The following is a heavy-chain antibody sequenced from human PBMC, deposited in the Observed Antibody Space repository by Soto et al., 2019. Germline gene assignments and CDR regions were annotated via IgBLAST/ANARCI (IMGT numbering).Heavy chain of an antibody. D-gene: IGHD5-18*01. CDR2: ISGYNGNT. CDR3: ARDQRGYRYGSAADFDY. Sequence: QVQLVQSGAEVKKPGASVKVSCKASGYTFTDNGISWVRQAPGQGLEWMGWISGYNGNTNYALRFIDRVTMTSDTATSTVNMELRSLRPDDSAVYYCARDQRGYRYGSAADFDYWGQGTLVTVSS. CDR1: GYTFTDNG. V-gene: IGHV1-18*04. J-gene: IGHJ4*02.